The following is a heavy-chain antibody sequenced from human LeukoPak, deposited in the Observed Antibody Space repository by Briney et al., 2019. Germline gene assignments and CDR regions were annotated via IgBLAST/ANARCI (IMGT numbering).Heavy chain of an antibody. CDR3: ARDFLLRVEMATIMGY. CDR2: ISSSSNYI. J-gene: IGHJ4*02. D-gene: IGHD5-24*01. CDR1: GFTFSSYS. Sequence: PGGSLRLSCAASGFTFSSYSMNWVRQAPGKGLEWVSSISSSSNYIYYADSVKGRSTISRDNAKNSLYLQMNSLRAEDTAVYYCARDFLLRVEMATIMGYWGQGTLVTVSS. V-gene: IGHV3-21*01.